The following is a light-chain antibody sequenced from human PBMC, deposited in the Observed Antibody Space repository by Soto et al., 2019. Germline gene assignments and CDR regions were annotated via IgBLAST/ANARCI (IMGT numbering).Light chain of an antibody. CDR1: STDVWSYYL. CDR2: EVN. J-gene: IGLJ1*01. V-gene: IGLV2-23*02. CDR3: CSSTPSATYV. Sequence: QSVLTQPASVSGSPGQSITISCAGTSTDVWSYYLVSWYQQHPGKAPRLLIFEVNKRPPGVSNRFSGSKSGNTASLTISGLRAEDEADYCCCSSTPSATYVFGTGTKVTVL.